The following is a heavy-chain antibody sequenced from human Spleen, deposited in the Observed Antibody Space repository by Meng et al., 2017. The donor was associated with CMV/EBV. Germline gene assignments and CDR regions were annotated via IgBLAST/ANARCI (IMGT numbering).Heavy chain of an antibody. V-gene: IGHV3-23*01. CDR1: GFSFSNYA. CDR3: ARNYDFWSGSYYYYGMDV. Sequence: GESLKISCAASGFSFSNYAMSWVRQAPGKGLKWVSTISGSGGSTSYADSVEGRFTISRDNSKNTLYLQMNSLRAEDTAVYYCARNYDFWSGSYYYYGMDVWGQGTTVTVSS. J-gene: IGHJ6*02. D-gene: IGHD3-3*01. CDR2: ISGSGGST.